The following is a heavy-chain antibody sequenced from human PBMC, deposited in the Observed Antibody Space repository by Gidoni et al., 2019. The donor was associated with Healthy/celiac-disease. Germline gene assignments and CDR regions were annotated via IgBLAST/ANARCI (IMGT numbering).Heavy chain of an antibody. Sequence: VQLFESGRGLLHPGGSLRHPCAAPGFTISIYGMSWVRQAQGKGLGWVSAISGSGGSTYCADSVKSRCTISRDNSKNMLYLQMSGQGAEDTDVYYWAKMIDNCFDPWGQGTLVTVSS. V-gene: IGHV3-23*01. D-gene: IGHD2-21*01. J-gene: IGHJ5*02. CDR1: GFTISIYG. CDR2: ISGSGGST. CDR3: AKMIDNCFDP.